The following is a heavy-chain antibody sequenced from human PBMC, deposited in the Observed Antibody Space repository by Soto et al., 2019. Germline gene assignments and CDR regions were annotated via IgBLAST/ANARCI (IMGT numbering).Heavy chain of an antibody. V-gene: IGHV1-18*01. D-gene: IGHD2-2*03. J-gene: IGHJ6*02. CDR3: VFGDCTRSSCSYSFYGLDV. Sequence: ASVKVSCKASGYTFTSYGISWVRQAPGQGLEWMGWISAYNGNTNYAQKLQGRVTMTTDTSTSTAYMELRSLRSDDTAVYYCVFGDCTRSSCSYSFYGLDVWGQGTPVTVS. CDR2: ISAYNGNT. CDR1: GYTFTSYG.